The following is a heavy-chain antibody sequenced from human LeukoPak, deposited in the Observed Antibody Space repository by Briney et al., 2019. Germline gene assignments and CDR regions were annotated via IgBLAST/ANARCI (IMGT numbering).Heavy chain of an antibody. V-gene: IGHV3-30-3*01. D-gene: IGHD3-10*01. Sequence: GGSLRLSCAASGFTFSSHAMSWVRQTPDKGLERVAAISLGGDITLYTDSVKGRFTISRDSSKLYLQMNSLTIEDTALYFCARDMKAGVPDYIDYWGQGTLVTVSS. CDR2: ISLGGDIT. CDR1: GFTFSSHA. J-gene: IGHJ4*02. CDR3: ARDMKAGVPDYIDY.